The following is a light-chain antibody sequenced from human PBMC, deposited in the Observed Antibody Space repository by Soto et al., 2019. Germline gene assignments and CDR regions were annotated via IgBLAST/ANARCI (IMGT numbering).Light chain of an antibody. CDR1: QSVGRN. CDR2: GAS. J-gene: IGKJ4*01. V-gene: IGKV3-15*01. CDR3: QQYNHWPPLT. Sequence: EIVMTQSPATLSVSPGERATLSCRASQSVGRNLAWYQQKPGQAPRLLIYGASTRATGIPARFSGSGSGTEFTLPISSLKSEDFAIYSCQQYNHWPPLTFGGGTKVEIK.